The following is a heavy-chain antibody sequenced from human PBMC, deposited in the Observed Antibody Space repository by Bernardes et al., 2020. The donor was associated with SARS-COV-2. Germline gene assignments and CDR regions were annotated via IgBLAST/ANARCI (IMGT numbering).Heavy chain of an antibody. CDR2: IYSSGSS. CDR3: AGSSCGIDCYIGGLRSWDYGMDV. Sequence: SETLSLTCTVSGGSISSSNYYWGWIRQPPGKGLEWIGSIYSSGSSYYNPSPQSRVRASADTSKNQFSLRLSFVTAADTAVYYCAGSSCGIDCYIGGLRSWDYGMDVWGQGTTVTVSS. D-gene: IGHD2-21*01. CDR1: GGSISSSNYY. J-gene: IGHJ6*02. V-gene: IGHV4-39*01.